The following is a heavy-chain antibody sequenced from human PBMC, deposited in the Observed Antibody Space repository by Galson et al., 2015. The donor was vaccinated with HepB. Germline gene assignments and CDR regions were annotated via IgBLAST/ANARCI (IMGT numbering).Heavy chain of an antibody. CDR1: GGSISSYY. Sequence: QVQLQESGPGLVKPSETLSLTCTVSGGSISSYYWSWIRQPPGKGLEWIGYIYYSGSTNYNPSLKSRVTISVDTSKNQFSLKLSSVTAADTAVYYCARGGRRIAVAGLPVHFDYWGQGTLVTVSS. CDR2: IYYSGST. D-gene: IGHD6-19*01. V-gene: IGHV4-59*01. CDR3: ARGGRRIAVAGLPVHFDY. J-gene: IGHJ4*02.